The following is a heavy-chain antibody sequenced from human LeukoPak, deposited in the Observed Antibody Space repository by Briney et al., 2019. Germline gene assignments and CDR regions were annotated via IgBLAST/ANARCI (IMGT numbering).Heavy chain of an antibody. CDR3: ARAAVAGPFDY. D-gene: IGHD6-19*01. V-gene: IGHV3-21*01. CDR1: GFTFRSYS. J-gene: IGHJ4*02. CDR2: ISTSSNYI. Sequence: GGSLRLSCAASGFTFRSYSMNWVRQAPGKGLEWVSSISTSSNYIFYADSVKGRFTISRDNAKNSLYLQMNSLRAEDTAVYYCARAAVAGPFDYWGQGTLVTVSS.